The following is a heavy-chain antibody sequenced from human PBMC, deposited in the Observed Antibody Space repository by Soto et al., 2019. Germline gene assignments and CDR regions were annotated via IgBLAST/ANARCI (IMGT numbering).Heavy chain of an antibody. CDR3: AKSQSRYCGSSTSCYADY. V-gene: IGHV3-23*01. CDR2: ISGSGGST. D-gene: IGHD2-2*01. CDR1: GFTFSSYA. J-gene: IGHJ4*02. Sequence: GVSLRLSFAASGFTFSSYAMSWVRQAPGKGLEWVSAISGSGGSTYYADSVKGRFTISRDNSKNTLYLQMNSLRAEDTAVYYCAKSQSRYCGSSTSCYADYWGQGTLVTVSS.